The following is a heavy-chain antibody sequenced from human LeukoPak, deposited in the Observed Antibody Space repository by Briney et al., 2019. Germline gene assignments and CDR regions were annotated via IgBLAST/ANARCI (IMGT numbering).Heavy chain of an antibody. J-gene: IGHJ4*02. CDR2: ITSNGSST. D-gene: IGHD2-15*01. Sequence: GGSLRLSCSASGFTFSSYAMHWVRQAPGKGLEYVSAITSNGSSTYYADSVKGRFTISRDNSKNTLFLQMSGLRAEDTAVYYCVNLARDSPGDYWGQGTLVTVSS. CDR1: GFTFSSYA. CDR3: VNLARDSPGDY. V-gene: IGHV3-64D*09.